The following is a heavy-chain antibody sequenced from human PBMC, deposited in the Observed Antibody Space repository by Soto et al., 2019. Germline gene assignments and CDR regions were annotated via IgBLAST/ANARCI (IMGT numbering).Heavy chain of an antibody. CDR3: PKGTWLLDAHGAFDI. D-gene: IGHD3-9*01. CDR2: TYYRSKWYN. Sequence: PSQTLSLTCAISGDSVSSISAAWNWIRQSPSRGLEWLGRTYYRSKWYNDYALSVKSRITINPDTSKNQFSLQLNSVTPEDTAAYYCPKGTWLLDAHGAFDIWGQGTKVTVS. V-gene: IGHV6-1*01. CDR1: GDSVSSISAA. J-gene: IGHJ3*02.